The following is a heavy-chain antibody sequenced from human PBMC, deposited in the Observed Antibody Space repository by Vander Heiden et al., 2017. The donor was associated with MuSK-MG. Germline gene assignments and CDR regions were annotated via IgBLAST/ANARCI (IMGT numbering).Heavy chain of an antibody. D-gene: IGHD3-10*01. V-gene: IGHV1-69*01. CDR1: GGTFRSYA. Sequence: QVQLVQSGAEVKKPGSSVNVSCKASGGTFRSYAISWVGQAPGQGLEWMGGIIPIFGTANYAQKCQGRVTITADESTSTAYMELSSLRSEDTAVYYCARGLITMVQGVITYYYYYYMDVWGKGTTVTVSS. CDR2: IIPIFGTA. J-gene: IGHJ6*03. CDR3: ARGLITMVQGVITYYYYYYMDV.